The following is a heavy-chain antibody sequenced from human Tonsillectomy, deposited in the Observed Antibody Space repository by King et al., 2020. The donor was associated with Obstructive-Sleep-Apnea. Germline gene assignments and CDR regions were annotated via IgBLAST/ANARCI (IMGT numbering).Heavy chain of an antibody. CDR3: ARDLVTANSSDY. V-gene: IGHV3-21*01. CDR2: ISSSCSYL. D-gene: IGHD2-21*02. CDR1: GFTFSSYS. Sequence: QLVESGGGLVKPGGSLRLSWAASGFTFSSYSMNWVRQAPGKGLEWVSSISSSCSYLYYADAGKGRFTISRDNSKNSLYLQMNSLRAEDTAVYYCARDLVTANSSDYWSQGTLVTVSS. J-gene: IGHJ4*02.